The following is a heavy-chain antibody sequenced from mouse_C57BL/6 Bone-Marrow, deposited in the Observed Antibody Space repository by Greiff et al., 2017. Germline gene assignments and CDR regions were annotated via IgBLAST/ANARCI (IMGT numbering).Heavy chain of an antibody. V-gene: IGHV2-5*01. J-gene: IGHJ3*01. CDR1: GFSFTRYG. Sequence: VKLVESGPGLVQPSQSLSITCTVSGFSFTRYGVHWVRQSPGKGLEWLGVILSGGSKDYNAAFMSRLSITTDNSKSQVFFKMNSLQADDTAIYYCAKRGKRGCAYWGQGTLVTVSA. CDR2: ILSGGSK. CDR3: AKRGKRGCAY.